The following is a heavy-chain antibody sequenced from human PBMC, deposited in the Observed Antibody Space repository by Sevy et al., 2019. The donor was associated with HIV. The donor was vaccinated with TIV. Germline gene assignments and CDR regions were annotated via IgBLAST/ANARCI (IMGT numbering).Heavy chain of an antibody. J-gene: IGHJ4*02. D-gene: IGHD3-22*01. CDR2: IFYSGSP. CDR1: SGSISSSTYY. Sequence: SETLSLTCTVSSGSISSSTYYWDWIRQPPGKGLEWIGSIFYSGSPSYDPSLQSRLTISVDTSKNQFSLMLSSVTAADTAVYYCASHNYSDRSGYYYPVWFDYWGRGTLVTVSS. CDR3: ASHNYSDRSGYYYPVWFDY. V-gene: IGHV4-39*01.